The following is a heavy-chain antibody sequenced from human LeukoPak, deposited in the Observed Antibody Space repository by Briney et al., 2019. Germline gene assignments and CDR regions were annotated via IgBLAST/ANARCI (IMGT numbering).Heavy chain of an antibody. Sequence: TGGSLRLSCAASGFIFEDYTMHWVRQVPGKTLKWVSLVNWHGTTYYADSLKGRFTISRDNSKNSLYLQMDSLRIEDTAFYYCAKDLTYESSGSVIDNWGLGTLVTVSS. CDR2: VNWHGTT. D-gene: IGHD3-22*01. CDR3: AKDLTYESSGSVIDN. V-gene: IGHV3-43*01. J-gene: IGHJ4*02. CDR1: GFIFEDYT.